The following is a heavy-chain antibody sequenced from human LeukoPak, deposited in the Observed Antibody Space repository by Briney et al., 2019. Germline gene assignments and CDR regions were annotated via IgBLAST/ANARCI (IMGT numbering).Heavy chain of an antibody. V-gene: IGHV4-4*07. CDR1: GGSISSYY. CDR3: ARAPTGTRGWNGFDP. CDR2: IYTSGTT. Sequence: SETLSLTCTVSGGSISSYYWSWIRQPDGKGLELIGRIYTSGTTNYNPSLKSRVTMSVDTSNDHYSLKLSSVAAADTAVYYCARAPTGTRGWNGFDPWGQGTLVTVSS. J-gene: IGHJ5*02. D-gene: IGHD1-1*01.